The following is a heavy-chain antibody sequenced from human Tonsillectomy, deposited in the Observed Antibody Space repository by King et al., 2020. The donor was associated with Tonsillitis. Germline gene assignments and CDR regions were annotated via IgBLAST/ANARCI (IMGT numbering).Heavy chain of an antibody. V-gene: IGHV3-21*01. CDR3: ARVPGMIREVNFDY. D-gene: IGHD3-10*01. J-gene: IGHJ4*02. CDR2: ISSSMRYI. CDR1: GFSFNTYD. Sequence: VQLVESGGGLVKPGGSLRLSCAASGFSFNTYDMNWVREAPGKGLEWVSSISSSMRYIYYTDSVKGRFTISRDNAKNSLYLQMDSLRVEDTAVYYCARVPGMIREVNFDYWGQGTLVTVSS.